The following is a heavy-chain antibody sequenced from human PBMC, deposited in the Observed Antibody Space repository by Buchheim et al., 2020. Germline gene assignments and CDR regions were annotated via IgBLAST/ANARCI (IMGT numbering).Heavy chain of an antibody. J-gene: IGHJ5*02. CDR1: GGSISSYY. V-gene: IGHV4-59*01. CDR3: ARLGTINPIIAARYSWFDP. Sequence: QVQLQESGPGLVKPSETLSLTCTVSGGSISSYYWSWIRQPPGKGLEWIGYIYYSGSTNYNPSLKSRVTISVDTSKNQFSLKLSSVTAADTAVYYCARLGTINPIIAARYSWFDPWGQGTL. D-gene: IGHD6-6*01. CDR2: IYYSGST.